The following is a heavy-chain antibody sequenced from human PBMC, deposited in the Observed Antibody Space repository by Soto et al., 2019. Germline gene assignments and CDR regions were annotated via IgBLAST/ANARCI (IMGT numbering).Heavy chain of an antibody. CDR1: GFTFSSYG. J-gene: IGHJ6*02. Sequence: QVQLVESGGGVVQPGRSLRLSCAASGFTFSSYGMHWVRQAPGKGLEWVAVIWYDGSNKYYADSVKGRFTISRDNSKNTLYLQMNRLRAEDTAVYYCAREMATPSYYYGMDVWGQGTTVTVSS. CDR3: AREMATPSYYYGMDV. V-gene: IGHV3-33*01. D-gene: IGHD2-15*01. CDR2: IWYDGSNK.